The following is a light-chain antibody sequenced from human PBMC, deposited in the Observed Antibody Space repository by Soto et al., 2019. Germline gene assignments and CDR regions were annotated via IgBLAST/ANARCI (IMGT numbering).Light chain of an antibody. J-gene: IGKJ1*01. V-gene: IGKV1-39*01. CDR2: AAS. Sequence: DIQMTQSPSSLSASIGDRVTITCRASQNINTYLNWYQQKPGKAPQLLIYAASSLQSGVPSRFSGSASVTDFTLTISSLQPEDFATYYCQQTYDNPRTFGQGTKVEIK. CDR1: QNINTY. CDR3: QQTYDNPRT.